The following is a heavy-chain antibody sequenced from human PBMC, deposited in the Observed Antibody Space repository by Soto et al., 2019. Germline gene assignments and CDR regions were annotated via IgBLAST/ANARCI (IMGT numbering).Heavy chain of an antibody. CDR3: ASYSSGWPGILYAFDI. J-gene: IGHJ3*02. CDR1: GFTFSSYW. Sequence: GGSLRLSCAASGFTFSSYWMSWVRQAPGKGLEWVANIKQDGSEKYYVDSVKGRFTISRDNAKNSLYLQMNSLRAEDTAVYYCASYSSGWPGILYAFDIWGQGTMVTVSS. D-gene: IGHD6-19*01. CDR2: IKQDGSEK. V-gene: IGHV3-7*01.